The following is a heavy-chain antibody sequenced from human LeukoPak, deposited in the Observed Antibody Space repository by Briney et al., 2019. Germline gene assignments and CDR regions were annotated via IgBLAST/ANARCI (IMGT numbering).Heavy chain of an antibody. D-gene: IGHD3-3*01. J-gene: IGHJ4*02. CDR3: ARDQVANYDFWSGFDY. Sequence: SETLSLTCTVSGGSISSYYWSWIRQPPGKGLEWIGYIYYSGSTNYNPSLKSRVTISVDTSKNQFSLKLSSVTAADTAVYYCARDQVANYDFWSGFDYWGQGTLVTISS. V-gene: IGHV4-59*01. CDR2: IYYSGST. CDR1: GGSISSYY.